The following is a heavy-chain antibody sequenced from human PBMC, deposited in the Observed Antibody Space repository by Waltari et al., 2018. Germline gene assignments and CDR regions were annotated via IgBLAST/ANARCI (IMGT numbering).Heavy chain of an antibody. V-gene: IGHV3-21*01. CDR3: ARGGWGFYLDL. Sequence: EVQLMESGGGVVKPGGSLSLPGAPAGSRFRTYNMTWVRQAPGKGLEWVSSVSSNGAYIHYGDSVKGRFTISRDNAKTSLYLQMNGLRDEDTAVYYCARGGWGFYLDLWGQGALVTVSS. J-gene: IGHJ5*02. CDR1: GSRFRTYN. D-gene: IGHD7-27*01. CDR2: VSSNGAYI.